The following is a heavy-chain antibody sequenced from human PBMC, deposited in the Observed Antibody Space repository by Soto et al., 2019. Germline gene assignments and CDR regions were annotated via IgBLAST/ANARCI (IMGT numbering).Heavy chain of an antibody. CDR1: GFKFSSYA. V-gene: IGHV3-23*01. J-gene: IGHJ4*02. Sequence: GGSLRLSCAASGFKFSSYAMSWVRQAPGKGLEWVSAISGSGGSTYYADSVKGRFTISRDNSKNTLYLQMNSLRAEDTAVYYCAKANDILTGEHFDYWGQGTLVTVSS. CDR2: ISGSGGST. CDR3: AKANDILTGEHFDY. D-gene: IGHD3-9*01.